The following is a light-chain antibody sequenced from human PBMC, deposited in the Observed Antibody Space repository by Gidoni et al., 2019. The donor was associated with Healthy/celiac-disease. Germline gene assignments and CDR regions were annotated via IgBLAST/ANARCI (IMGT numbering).Light chain of an antibody. V-gene: IGKV1-5*01. Sequence: DIQMTQSPSTLSASVGDGVTITCRASQSISSWLAWYQQKPGKAPKLLIYDASSLESGVPSRFSGSGSGTEFTLTISSLQPDDFATYYCQQYNSYPYTFGQGIKLEIK. J-gene: IGKJ2*01. CDR1: QSISSW. CDR3: QQYNSYPYT. CDR2: DAS.